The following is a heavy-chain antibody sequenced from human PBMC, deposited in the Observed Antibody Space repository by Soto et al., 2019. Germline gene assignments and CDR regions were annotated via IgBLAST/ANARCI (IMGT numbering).Heavy chain of an antibody. Sequence: EVQLLESGGGLVRPGGSLRLSCAASGFSFSIYAMSWVRQAPGKGLEWVSAISGSGENTDYGDSVKGRFTISRDNSKNTLYLQMNSLRVEDTAVYYCASPRSGDRGAFDYWGQGTLVTVSS. CDR3: ASPRSGDRGAFDY. CDR2: ISGSGENT. J-gene: IGHJ4*02. CDR1: GFSFSIYA. D-gene: IGHD4-17*01. V-gene: IGHV3-23*01.